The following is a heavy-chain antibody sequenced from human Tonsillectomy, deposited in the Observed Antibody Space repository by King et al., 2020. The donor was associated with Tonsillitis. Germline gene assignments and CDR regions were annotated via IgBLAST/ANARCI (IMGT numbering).Heavy chain of an antibody. J-gene: IGHJ4*02. CDR2: ISYDGSNK. CDR1: GFTFSNYG. D-gene: IGHD3-22*01. Sequence: VQLVKSGGGVVQPGRSLRLSCAASGFTFSNYGMHWVRQAPGKGLEWVAVISYDGSNKYYADSVKGRFTISRDNSKNTLYMQMNSLRAEDTAVYYCAKELTSSGYPLFDYWGQGTLVTVSS. V-gene: IGHV3-30*18. CDR3: AKELTSSGYPLFDY.